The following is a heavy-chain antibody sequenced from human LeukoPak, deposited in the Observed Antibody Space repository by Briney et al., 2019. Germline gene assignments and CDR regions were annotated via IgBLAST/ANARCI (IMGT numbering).Heavy chain of an antibody. CDR2: ISTSGSPI. CDR3: ARVGAAYSSGWPYYFDY. J-gene: IGHJ4*02. D-gene: IGHD6-19*01. CDR1: GFTFSSSE. Sequence: HAGGSLRLSCAASGFTFSSSEFNWVRQAPGKGLEWLSYISTSGSPIYYADPVKGRFTISRDNAKNSLYLQMTSLRAEDTAVYYCARVGAAYSSGWPYYFDYWGQGTLVTVSS. V-gene: IGHV3-48*03.